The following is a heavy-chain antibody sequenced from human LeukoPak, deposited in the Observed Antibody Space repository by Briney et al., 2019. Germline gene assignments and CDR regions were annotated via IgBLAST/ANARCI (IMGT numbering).Heavy chain of an antibody. V-gene: IGHV1-46*01. J-gene: IGHJ4*02. Sequence: ASVKVSCKASGYSFTSNYIHWVRQAPGQGLEWMGMIYPRDGSTSYAQRFQDRVTVTRDTSTSTVHMELSGLRSEDTAVYYCARDQEGFDYWGQGTQVTVSS. CDR1: GYSFTSNY. CDR3: ARDQEGFDY. CDR2: IYPRDGST.